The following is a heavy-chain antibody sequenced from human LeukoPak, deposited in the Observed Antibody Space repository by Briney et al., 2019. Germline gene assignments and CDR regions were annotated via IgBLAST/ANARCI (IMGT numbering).Heavy chain of an antibody. CDR2: IYYSGST. J-gene: IGHJ4*02. D-gene: IGHD7-27*01. V-gene: IGHV4-61*08. Sequence: SQTLSLTCTVSGGSISSGGYYWSWIRQHPGKGLEWIGYIYYSGSTNYNPSLKSRVTISVDTSKNQFSLKLSSVTAADTAVYYCAREDGWGKSIDYWGQGTLVTVSS. CDR1: GGSISSGGYY. CDR3: AREDGWGKSIDY.